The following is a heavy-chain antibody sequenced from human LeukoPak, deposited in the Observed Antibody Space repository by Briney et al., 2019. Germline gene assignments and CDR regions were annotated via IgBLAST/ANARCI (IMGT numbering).Heavy chain of an antibody. CDR1: GYSFTSYW. V-gene: IGHV5-51*07. CDR2: IYPGDSDT. Sequence: GESLKISCKGSGYSFTSYWIGWVHQMPGKGLEWMGIIYPGDSDTRYSPSFQGQVTISADKSISTAYLQWSSLKASDTAMYYCARIERNYYDSSGYYFYFDYWGQGTLVTVSS. D-gene: IGHD3-22*01. CDR3: ARIERNYYDSSGYYFYFDY. J-gene: IGHJ4*02.